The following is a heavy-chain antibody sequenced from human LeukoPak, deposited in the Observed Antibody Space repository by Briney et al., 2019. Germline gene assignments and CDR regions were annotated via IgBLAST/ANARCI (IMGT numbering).Heavy chain of an antibody. V-gene: IGHV4-39*01. CDR2: IYYSGNN. CDR1: GGSISSTSYY. J-gene: IGHJ4*02. Sequence: SETLSLTCIVSGGSISSTSYYWGWIRPPPGEGLEWIGTIYYSGNNYYNPSLKTRVPISVDMPKNQFPLKLSSVTAADTAVYYCARLEEELPLVGAFDYWGQRTPVTVSS. D-gene: IGHD1-26*01. CDR3: ARLEEELPLVGAFDY.